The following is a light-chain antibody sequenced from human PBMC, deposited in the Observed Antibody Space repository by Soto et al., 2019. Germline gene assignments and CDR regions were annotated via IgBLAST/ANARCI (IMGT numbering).Light chain of an antibody. Sequence: EIVLTQSPGTLSLSPGERATLSCRASQSIRSNYLAWYQQKPGQAPRLLIYGASNRATGIPDRFSGSGSGTDFTLTISRLEPEDFAVYYCQQYGSSPPITFGQGTRLEIK. CDR2: GAS. CDR1: QSIRSNY. V-gene: IGKV3-20*01. CDR3: QQYGSSPPIT. J-gene: IGKJ5*01.